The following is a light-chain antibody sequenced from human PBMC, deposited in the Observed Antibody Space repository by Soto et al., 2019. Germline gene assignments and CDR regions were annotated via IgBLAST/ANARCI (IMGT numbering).Light chain of an antibody. CDR3: QQFGSSLPIT. V-gene: IGKV3-20*01. Sequence: EIVLTQSPGTLSLSPGERATLSCRAIQSITSNFLAWYQLKPAQAPRLLIYGASSRATGIPDRFTGSGSGTDFTLTITRLEPEDFAVYYCQQFGSSLPITFGQGTRLENK. CDR2: GAS. CDR1: QSITSNF. J-gene: IGKJ5*01.